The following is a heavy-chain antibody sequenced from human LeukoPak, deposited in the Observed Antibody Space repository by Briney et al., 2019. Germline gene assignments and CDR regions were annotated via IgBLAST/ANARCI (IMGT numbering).Heavy chain of an antibody. V-gene: IGHV1-69*05. CDR3: ARGEAVAGSAFDY. CDR2: IIPIFGTA. J-gene: IGHJ4*02. Sequence: SVKVSCKASGGTFSSYAISWVRQAPGQGLEWMGGIIPIFGTANYAQKFQGRVTITTDESTSTAYMELSSLRSGDTAVYYCARGEAVAGSAFDYWGQGTLVTVSS. D-gene: IGHD6-19*01. CDR1: GGTFSSYA.